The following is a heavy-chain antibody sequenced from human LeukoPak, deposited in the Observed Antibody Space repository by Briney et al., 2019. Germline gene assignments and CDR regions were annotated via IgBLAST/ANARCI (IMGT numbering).Heavy chain of an antibody. CDR3: ARRPSITMVRGRQSRFDY. D-gene: IGHD3-10*01. V-gene: IGHV4-34*01. CDR1: GGSFSGYY. Sequence: SETLSLTCAVYGGSFSGYYWSWIRQPPGKGLEWIGYIYYSGSTYYNPSLKSRVTISVDTSKNQFSLKLSSVTAADTAVYYCARRPSITMVRGRQSRFDYWGQGTLVTVSS. J-gene: IGHJ4*02. CDR2: IYYSGST.